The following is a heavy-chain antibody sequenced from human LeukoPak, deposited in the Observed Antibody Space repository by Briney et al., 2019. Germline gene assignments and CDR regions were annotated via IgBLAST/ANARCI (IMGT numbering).Heavy chain of an antibody. J-gene: IGHJ6*03. D-gene: IGHD3-10*01. Sequence: GRSLRLSCAASGFTFDDYAMHWVRQAPGKGLEWVSGISWNSGSIGYADSVKGRFTISRDNAKNSLYLKMNSLRAEDTAVYYCARELRGITMVRGVLYYYYYYMDVWGKGTTVTISS. CDR2: ISWNSGSI. CDR3: ARELRGITMVRGVLYYYYYYMDV. V-gene: IGHV3-9*01. CDR1: GFTFDDYA.